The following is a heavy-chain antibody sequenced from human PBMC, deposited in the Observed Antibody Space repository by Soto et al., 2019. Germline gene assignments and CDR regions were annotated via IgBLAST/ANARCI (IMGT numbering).Heavy chain of an antibody. D-gene: IGHD6-13*01. J-gene: IGHJ4*02. Sequence: QVQLQESGPGLVKPSETLSLTCTVSGGSLTHYYWRWIRQPPGKGLEWIGYIYYTGGTNYNSSLKSRVTISVDTSKNRFSLNLSSVTAADTAVYYCARGAATFDYWGQGTLVTVSS. V-gene: IGHV4-59*01. CDR2: IYYTGGT. CDR3: ARGAATFDY. CDR1: GGSLTHYY.